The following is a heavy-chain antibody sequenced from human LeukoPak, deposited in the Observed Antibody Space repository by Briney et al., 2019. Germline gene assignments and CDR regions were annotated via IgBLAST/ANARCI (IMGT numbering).Heavy chain of an antibody. CDR2: IIPIFGTA. D-gene: IGHD3-22*01. V-gene: IGHV1-69*13. CDR3: AREGTYYDSSGYYF. CDR1: GGTFSRYA. Sequence: SVKVSCKASGGTFSRYAISWVRQAPEQGLEWMGGIIPIFGTANYAQKFQGRVTITAGESTSTAYMELSSLRSEDTAVYYCAREGTYYDSSGYYFWGQGTLVTVSS. J-gene: IGHJ4*02.